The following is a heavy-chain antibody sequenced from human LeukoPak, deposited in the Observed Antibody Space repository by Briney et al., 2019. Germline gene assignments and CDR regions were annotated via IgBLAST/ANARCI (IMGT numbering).Heavy chain of an antibody. J-gene: IGHJ4*02. CDR1: GGSISSYY. D-gene: IGHD5-18*01. CDR3: ARRGGYSYGYGFQGSIEYYFDY. V-gene: IGHV4-39*07. CDR2: IYYSGST. Sequence: SETLSLTCTVSGGSISSYYWSWIRQPPGKGLEWIGSIYYSGSTYYNPSLKSRVTISVDTSKNQFSLKLSSVTAADTAVYYCARRGGYSYGYGFQGSIEYYFDYWGQGTLVTVSS.